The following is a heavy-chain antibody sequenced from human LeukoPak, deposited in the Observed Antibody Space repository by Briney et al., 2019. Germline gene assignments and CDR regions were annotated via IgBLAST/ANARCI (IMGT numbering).Heavy chain of an antibody. J-gene: IGHJ4*02. CDR1: GFTFSDHY. CDR3: VRAYSLGDHFDY. D-gene: IGHD5-18*01. CDR2: IRKKTNSYST. Sequence: GGSLRLSCAASGFTFSDHYMDWVRQAPGKGLEWVARIRKKTNSYSTDYVASVKGRFTISRDDSKNSLYLQMNSLKTEDTAVYYCVRAYSLGDHFDYWGQGSLVTVSP. V-gene: IGHV3-72*01.